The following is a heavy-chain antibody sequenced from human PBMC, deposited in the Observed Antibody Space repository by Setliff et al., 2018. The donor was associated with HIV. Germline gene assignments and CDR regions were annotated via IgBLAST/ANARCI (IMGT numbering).Heavy chain of an antibody. CDR2: INHRGST. Sequence: PSETLSLTCAVYGGSFSAYAWSWIRQPPGKGLEWIGKINHRGSTNYNPSLKSRVIISVDRSKNQFSLKLSSVTAADTAVYHCARLGYYYYYMDVWGKGTTVTVSS. J-gene: IGHJ6*03. CDR3: ARLGYYYYYMDV. D-gene: IGHD7-27*01. CDR1: GGSFSAYA. V-gene: IGHV4-34*01.